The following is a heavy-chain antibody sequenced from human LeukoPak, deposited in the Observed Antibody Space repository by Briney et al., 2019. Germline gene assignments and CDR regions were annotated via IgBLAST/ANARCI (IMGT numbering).Heavy chain of an antibody. Sequence: PSETLSPTCSVSGGSIGSGGYYWSWIRQHPGKGLEWIGYSYYSGSTYYNPSLKSRVTISVDTSKNQFSLKLSSVTAADTAVYYCARSVTEPLFDYWGQGTLVTVSS. CDR2: SYYSGST. CDR3: ARSVTEPLFDY. CDR1: GGSIGSGGYY. D-gene: IGHD2-21*02. V-gene: IGHV4-31*03. J-gene: IGHJ4*02.